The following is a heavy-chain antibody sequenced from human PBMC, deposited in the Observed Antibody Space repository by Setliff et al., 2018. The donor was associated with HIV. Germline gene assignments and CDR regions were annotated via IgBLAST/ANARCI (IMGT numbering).Heavy chain of an antibody. D-gene: IGHD3-22*01. CDR1: GVSINTDNFY. CDR3: ARGLPSYYYETSGSLGWFDP. V-gene: IGHV4-31*03. CDR2: IYYSGST. J-gene: IGHJ5*02. Sequence: SETLSLTCTVSGVSINTDNFYWSWIRQHPGKGLEWIGYIYYSGSTYYNPSLKSRLTISLDTSKNQFSLKLRSVTAADTAVYYCARGLPSYYYETSGSLGWFDPWGQGTLVTVSS.